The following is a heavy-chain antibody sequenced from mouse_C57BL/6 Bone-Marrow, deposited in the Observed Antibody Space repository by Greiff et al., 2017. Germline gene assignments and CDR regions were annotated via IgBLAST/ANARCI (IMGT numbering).Heavy chain of an antibody. V-gene: IGHV3-5*01. CDR3: AREGYYGPYWYFDV. D-gene: IGHD1-2*01. J-gene: IGHJ1*03. Sequence: EVKLQESGPGLVKPSQTVFLTCTVTGISITTGNYRWSWIRQFPGNKLEWIGYIYYSGTITYNPSLTSRTTITRDTPKNQFFLEMNSLTAEDTATYYCAREGYYGPYWYFDVWGTGTTVTVSS. CDR2: IYYSGTI. CDR1: GISITTGNYR.